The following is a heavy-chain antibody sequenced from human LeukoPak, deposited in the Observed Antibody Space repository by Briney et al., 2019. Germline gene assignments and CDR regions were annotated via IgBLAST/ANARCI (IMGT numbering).Heavy chain of an antibody. Sequence: SETLSLTCTVSGGSIGNFYWNWIRQPAGKGLEWIGHIYSSGSTNYNPSLKSRVIMSVDASKNQFSLKLSSVTAADTAVYYCATYRYDFSGYDAFDIWGQGTMVTVSS. CDR2: IYSSGST. CDR3: ATYRYDFSGYDAFDI. J-gene: IGHJ3*02. CDR1: GGSIGNFY. D-gene: IGHD3-22*01. V-gene: IGHV4-4*07.